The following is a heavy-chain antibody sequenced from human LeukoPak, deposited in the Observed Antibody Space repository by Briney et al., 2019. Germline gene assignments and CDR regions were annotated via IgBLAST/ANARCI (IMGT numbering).Heavy chain of an antibody. J-gene: IGHJ6*02. V-gene: IGHV4-34*01. CDR1: GGSFSGYY. CDR2: INHSGST. D-gene: IGHD3-10*01. CDR3: ARLKLLWFGVFNYYYGMDV. Sequence: SETLSLTCAVYGGSFSGYYWSWIRQPPGKGLEWIGEINHSGSTNYNPSLKSRVTISVDTSKNQFSLKLSSVTAGDTAVYYCARLKLLWFGVFNYYYGMDVWGQGTTVTVSS.